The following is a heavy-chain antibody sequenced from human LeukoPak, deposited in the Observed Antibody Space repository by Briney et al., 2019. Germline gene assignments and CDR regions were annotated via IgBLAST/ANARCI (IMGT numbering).Heavy chain of an antibody. CDR1: GFSFSDYN. Sequence: GGSLRLSCAASGFSFSDYNMNWVRQAPGKALEWVSSITTSSTYIYYGDSVKGRFTISRDNAKNSLYLQMNGLRAEDTAVYYCAGTLGYCSGGSCYEYYMDVWGKGTTVTISS. CDR3: AGTLGYCSGGSCYEYYMDV. V-gene: IGHV3-21*01. D-gene: IGHD2-15*01. J-gene: IGHJ6*03. CDR2: ITTSSTYI.